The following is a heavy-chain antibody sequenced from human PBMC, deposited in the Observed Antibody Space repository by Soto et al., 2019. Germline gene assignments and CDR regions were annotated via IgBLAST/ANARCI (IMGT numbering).Heavy chain of an antibody. CDR2: ISAYNGNT. CDR3: ARDPVTIFGVVIPNYYYYGMDV. V-gene: IGHV1-18*04. CDR1: GYTFTSYG. D-gene: IGHD3-3*01. J-gene: IGHJ6*02. Sequence: GASVKVSCKASGYTFTSYGISWVRQAPGQGLEWMGWISAYNGNTNYAQKLQGRVTMTTDTSTSTAYMELRSLRSDDTAVYYCARDPVTIFGVVIPNYYYYGMDVWGQGTTVTVSS.